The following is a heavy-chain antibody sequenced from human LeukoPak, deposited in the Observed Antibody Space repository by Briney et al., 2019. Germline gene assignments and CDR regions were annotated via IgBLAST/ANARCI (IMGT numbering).Heavy chain of an antibody. V-gene: IGHV3-23*01. D-gene: IGHD3-10*02. Sequence: ETLSLTCTVSGGSIRGYYWSWVRQAPGKGLEWVSGIGGSGATTNSADSVKGRFTISRDNSKNTLYLQMNSLRAEDTAIYYCAKDWGFITMFSDWGQGTLVTVSS. CDR2: IGGSGATT. CDR3: AKDWGFITMFSD. CDR1: GGSIRGYY. J-gene: IGHJ4*02.